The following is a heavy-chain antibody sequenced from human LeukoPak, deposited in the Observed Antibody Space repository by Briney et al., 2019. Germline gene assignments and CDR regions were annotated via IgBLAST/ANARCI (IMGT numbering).Heavy chain of an antibody. CDR1: GFTFSSYS. V-gene: IGHV3-48*01. CDR2: ISGSSSTI. D-gene: IGHD3-16*01. J-gene: IGHJ4*02. Sequence: GGSLRLPCAASGFTFSSYSMNWVRQAPGKGLEWISYISGSSSTIYYADSVKGRFTISRDNAKNSLYLQMNSLRAEDTAVYYCARDSNPGWGRPFDYWGQGTLVTVSS. CDR3: ARDSNPGWGRPFDY.